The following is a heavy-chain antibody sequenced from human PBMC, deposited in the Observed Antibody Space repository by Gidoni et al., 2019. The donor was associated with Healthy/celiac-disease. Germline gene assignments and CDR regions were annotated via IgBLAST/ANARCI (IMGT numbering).Heavy chain of an antibody. CDR3: ASDGYYDYGDYVHAFVI. V-gene: IGHV3-48*03. Sequence: EGKLVESGGGVVQRGGCLRNTCAAYGFTFRSYEMNWVRQAPGKGLEWVSYISSSGSTIYYADSVKCRFTISRDNAKNSLYLQMNSLRAEDTAVYYCASDGYYDYGDYVHAFVILGQVTMVTVSS. CDR1: GFTFRSYE. D-gene: IGHD4-17*01. CDR2: ISSSGSTI. J-gene: IGHJ3*02.